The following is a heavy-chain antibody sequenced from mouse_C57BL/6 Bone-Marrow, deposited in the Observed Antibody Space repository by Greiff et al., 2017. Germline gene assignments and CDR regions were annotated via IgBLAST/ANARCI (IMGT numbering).Heavy chain of an antibody. V-gene: IGHV3-6*01. CDR2: ISYDGSN. Sequence: ESGPGLVKPSQSLSLTCSVTGYSITSGYYWNWIRQFPGNKLEWMGYISYDGSNNYNPSLKNRISITRDTSKNQFFLKLNSVTTEDTATYSSARTGDGYYNAMDYWGQGTSVTVSS. CDR1: GYSITSGYY. CDR3: ARTGDGYYNAMDY. J-gene: IGHJ4*01. D-gene: IGHD2-3*01.